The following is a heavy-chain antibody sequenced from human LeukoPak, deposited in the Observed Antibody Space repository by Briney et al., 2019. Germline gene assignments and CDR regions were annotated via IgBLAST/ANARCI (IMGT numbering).Heavy chain of an antibody. Sequence: SETLSLTCAVYGGSFSGYYCSWIRQPPGKGLEWIGSIYYSGSTYYNPSLKSRVTISVDTSKNQFSLKLSSVTAADTAVYYCARHQGGHDAFDIWGQGTMVTVSS. CDR2: IYYSGST. CDR1: GGSFSGYY. CDR3: ARHQGGHDAFDI. V-gene: IGHV4-34*01. D-gene: IGHD2-2*01. J-gene: IGHJ3*02.